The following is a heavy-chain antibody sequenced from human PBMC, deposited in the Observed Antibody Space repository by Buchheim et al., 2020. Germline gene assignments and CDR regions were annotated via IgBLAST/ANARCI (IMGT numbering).Heavy chain of an antibody. V-gene: IGHV3-7*01. CDR3: ARDFWWLWDY. CDR1: GFTFSTYW. D-gene: IGHD2-15*01. Sequence: EVQLVESGGGLVQPGGSLRLSCAASGFTFSTYWMSWVRQAPGKGLEWVANIKEDGRDKYYVDSVKGRFTVSRDNAKNSLYLQLNSVRSEDTAVYYCARDFWWLWDYWGQGTL. CDR2: IKEDGRDK. J-gene: IGHJ4*02.